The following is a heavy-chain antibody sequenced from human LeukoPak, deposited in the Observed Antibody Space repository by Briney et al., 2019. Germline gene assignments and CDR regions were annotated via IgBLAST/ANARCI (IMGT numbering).Heavy chain of an antibody. CDR3: ASLYDIVGTTVDY. D-gene: IGHD1-26*01. CDR2: IDPNTGST. V-gene: IGHV1-2*06. J-gene: IGHJ4*02. Sequence: ASLKVSCKTSGDTFTNYYIHWVRQAPGQGLEWMGRIDPNTGSTKSAKNFQGRVTMTRDTSISTAYMALSGLRSDDTAVYYCASLYDIVGTTVDYWGQGTLVTVSS. CDR1: GDTFTNYY.